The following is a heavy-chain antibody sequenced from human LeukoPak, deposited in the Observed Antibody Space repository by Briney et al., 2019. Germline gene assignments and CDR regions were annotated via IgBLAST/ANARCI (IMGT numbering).Heavy chain of an antibody. CDR3: ARDPGSQWLVVDY. CDR2: INPNSGGT. Sequence: ASVKVSCKASGYTFTDYFMNWARQAPGQGLEWMGWINPNSGGTNYAQKFQGRVTMTRDTSISTAYMELSRLRSDDTAVYYCARDPGSQWLVVDYWGQGTLVTVSS. CDR1: GYTFTDYF. V-gene: IGHV1-2*02. J-gene: IGHJ4*02. D-gene: IGHD6-19*01.